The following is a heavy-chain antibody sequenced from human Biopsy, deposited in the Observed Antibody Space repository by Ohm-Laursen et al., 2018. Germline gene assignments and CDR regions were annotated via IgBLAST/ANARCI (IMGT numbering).Heavy chain of an antibody. D-gene: IGHD2-21*02. CDR1: GDSVTSDNYF. V-gene: IGHV4-39*01. J-gene: IGHJ3*02. Sequence: SDTLSLTCAVLGDSVTSDNYFWAWIRQPPGKGLEWIGSKHYRGGSYSNPSLRSRVAMSVDTAKNQISLTLASVTAADTAVYFCARHVVLTKPRRAFDIWGQGTVVTVSS. CDR2: KHYRGGS. CDR3: ARHVVLTKPRRAFDI.